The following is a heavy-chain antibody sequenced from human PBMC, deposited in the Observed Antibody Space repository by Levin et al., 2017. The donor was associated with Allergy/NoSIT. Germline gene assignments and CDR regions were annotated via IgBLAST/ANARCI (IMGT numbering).Heavy chain of an antibody. J-gene: IGHJ4*02. D-gene: IGHD1-26*01. CDR3: ARALIVGATSGGDY. Sequence: GESLKISCAASGFTFSSYWMHWVRQAPGKGLVWVSRINGDGSSTNYADSVKGRFTISRDNAKNTLYLQMNSLRSDDTALYYCARALIVGATSGGDYWGQGALVTVSS. CDR2: INGDGSST. V-gene: IGHV3-74*01. CDR1: GFTFSSYW.